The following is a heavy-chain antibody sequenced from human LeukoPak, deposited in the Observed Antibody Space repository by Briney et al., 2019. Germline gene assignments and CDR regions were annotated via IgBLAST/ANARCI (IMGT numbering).Heavy chain of an antibody. CDR3: AKDYCGGDCYSGWYFDL. CDR1: GFTFDDYA. D-gene: IGHD2-21*02. J-gene: IGHJ2*01. Sequence: LTGGSLRLSCAASGFTFDDYAMHWVRQAPGKGLEWVSGISYNSDTIAYADSVKGRFTISRDNAKNSLYLQMNSLRAEDTALYYCAKDYCGGDCYSGWYFDLWGRGTLVTVSS. V-gene: IGHV3-9*01. CDR2: ISYNSDTI.